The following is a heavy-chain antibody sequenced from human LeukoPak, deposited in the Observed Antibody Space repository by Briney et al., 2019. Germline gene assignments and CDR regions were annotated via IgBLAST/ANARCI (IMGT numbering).Heavy chain of an antibody. V-gene: IGHV3-73*01. CDR1: GFTFSGSA. J-gene: IGHJ6*03. CDR3: TRHPQPLYIAAAGTGHYYYYYMDV. D-gene: IGHD6-13*01. Sequence: GGSLRLSCAASGFTFSGSAMHWVRQASGKGLEWVGRIRSKANSYATAYAASVKGRFTISRDDSKNTAYLQMNSLKTEDTAVYYCTRHPQPLYIAAAGTGHYYYYYMDVWGKGTTVTVS. CDR2: IRSKANSYAT.